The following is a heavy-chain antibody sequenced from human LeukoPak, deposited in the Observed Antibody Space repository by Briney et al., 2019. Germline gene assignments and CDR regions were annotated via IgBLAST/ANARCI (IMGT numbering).Heavy chain of an antibody. D-gene: IGHD3-10*01. V-gene: IGHV4-39*01. CDR2: IYYSGST. Sequence: SETLSPTCTVSGGSISSSSYYWGWIRQPPGKGLEWIGSIYYSGSTYYNPSLKSQVTISVDTSKNQFSLKLSSVTAADTAVYYCARRMVRGVISPNWFDPWGQGTLVTVSS. CDR3: ARRMVRGVISPNWFDP. J-gene: IGHJ5*02. CDR1: GGSISSSSYY.